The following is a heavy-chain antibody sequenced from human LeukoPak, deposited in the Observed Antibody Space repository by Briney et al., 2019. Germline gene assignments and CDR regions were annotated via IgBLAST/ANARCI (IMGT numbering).Heavy chain of an antibody. J-gene: IGHJ4*02. D-gene: IGHD3-10*01. CDR1: GGSISSSNW. CDR3: ARGGGFGSFRGVIKLDY. CDR2: IYHSGST. Sequence: PSGTLSLTCAVSGGSISSSNWWSWVRQPPGKGLEWIGSIYHSGSTYYNPSLKSRVTISVDTSKNQFSLKLSSVTAADTAVYYCARGGGFGSFRGVIKLDYWGQGTLVTVSS. V-gene: IGHV4-4*02.